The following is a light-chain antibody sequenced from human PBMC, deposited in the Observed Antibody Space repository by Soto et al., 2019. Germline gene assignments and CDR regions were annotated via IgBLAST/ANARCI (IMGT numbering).Light chain of an antibody. Sequence: SPGTVSLTKRERATLSCRASQTVRNNYLAWYQQKPGQAPRLLIYDASNRATGIPARFSGSGSGTDFTLTISDLEPEDFAVYYCQQHSHWPPWTFGQVSKVDIK. CDR3: QQHSHWPPWT. CDR2: DAS. J-gene: IGKJ1*01. CDR1: QTVRNNY. V-gene: IGKV3-11*01.